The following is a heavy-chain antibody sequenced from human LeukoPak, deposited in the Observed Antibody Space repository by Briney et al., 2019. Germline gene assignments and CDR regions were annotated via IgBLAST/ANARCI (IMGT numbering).Heavy chain of an antibody. CDR3: ARDETPYYYDSSGYYDP. D-gene: IGHD3-22*01. J-gene: IGHJ5*02. CDR1: GYTFTGYY. CDR2: INPNSGGT. Sequence: ASVKVSCKASGYTFTGYYMHWVRQAPGQGLEWMGWINPNSGGTNYAQKFQGRVTMIRDTSISTAYMELSRLRSDDTAVYYCARDETPYYYDSSGYYDPWGQGTLVTVSS. V-gene: IGHV1-2*02.